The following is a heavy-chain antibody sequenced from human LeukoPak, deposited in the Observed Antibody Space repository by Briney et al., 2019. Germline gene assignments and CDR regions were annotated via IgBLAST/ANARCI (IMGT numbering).Heavy chain of an antibody. J-gene: IGHJ4*02. D-gene: IGHD2-15*01. CDR1: GITISSYS. CDR3: ARDPPYCSGGSCYSDY. Sequence: PGGSLRLSCVASGITISSYSMNWVRQAPGKGLEWASYISSSSSTIYYADSVKGRFTISRDNAKNSLYLQMNSLRAEDTAVYYCARDPPYCSGGSCYSDYWGQGTLVTVSS. CDR2: ISSSSSTI. V-gene: IGHV3-48*01.